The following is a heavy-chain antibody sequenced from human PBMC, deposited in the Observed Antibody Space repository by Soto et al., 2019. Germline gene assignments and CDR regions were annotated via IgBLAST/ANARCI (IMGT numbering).Heavy chain of an antibody. Sequence: QLQLQESGPGLVKPSETLSLTCTVSGGSISSSSYYWGWIRQPPGKGLEWIGSIYYSGSTYYNPSRKSRVTISVDTSKNQFSLKLSSVTAADTTVYYCARHAITMVRGVIITHPNWFDPWGQGTLVTVSS. CDR2: IYYSGST. J-gene: IGHJ5*02. CDR1: GGSISSSSYY. D-gene: IGHD3-10*01. V-gene: IGHV4-39*01. CDR3: ARHAITMVRGVIITHPNWFDP.